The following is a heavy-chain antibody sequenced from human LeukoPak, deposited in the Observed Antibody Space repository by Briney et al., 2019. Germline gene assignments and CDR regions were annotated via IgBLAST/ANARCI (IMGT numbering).Heavy chain of an antibody. V-gene: IGHV3-74*01. CDR2: LNPSGNST. Sequence: PGGSLRLSCTASGFNFSNYWMDWVRQAPGKGLVWVSRLNPSGNSTIYAYPVKVRFIIARDNAKITLYLQINSLRADDTGVYYCTREGAYDSGIYGAGDYWGQGTLVTVSS. J-gene: IGHJ4*02. D-gene: IGHD3-10*01. CDR3: TREGAYDSGIYGAGDY. CDR1: GFNFSNYW.